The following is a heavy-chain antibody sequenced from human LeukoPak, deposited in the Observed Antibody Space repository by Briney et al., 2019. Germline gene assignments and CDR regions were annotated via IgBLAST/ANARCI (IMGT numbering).Heavy chain of an antibody. V-gene: IGHV3-53*04. CDR2: IYSGGRT. Sequence: GGSLRLSCAASGFTVSSNYMSWVRQAPGKGLEWVSVIYSGGRTYYSESVKGRFTISRHNSKNTLYLKMKSLRAEETAGYKRGGCAMYFYDSSGYSRHFDYWGQGTLVTVSS. J-gene: IGHJ4*02. CDR1: GFTVSSNY. D-gene: IGHD3-22*01. CDR3: GGCAMYFYDSSGYSRHFDY.